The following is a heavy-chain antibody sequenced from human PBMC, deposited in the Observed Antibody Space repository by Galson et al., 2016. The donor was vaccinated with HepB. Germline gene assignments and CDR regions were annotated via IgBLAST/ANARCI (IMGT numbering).Heavy chain of an antibody. CDR3: AKIFLWFGEEENFDY. J-gene: IGHJ4*02. D-gene: IGHD3-10*01. Sequence: SLRLSCAASGFAFSSYAMSWVRQAPGKGLEWVSAITGSGGSIYYADSVEGRFTISRDNSKNTLSLQLNSLRAGDTAVYYCAKIFLWFGEEENFDYWGQGTLVTVSS. V-gene: IGHV3-23*01. CDR2: ITGSGGSI. CDR1: GFAFSSYA.